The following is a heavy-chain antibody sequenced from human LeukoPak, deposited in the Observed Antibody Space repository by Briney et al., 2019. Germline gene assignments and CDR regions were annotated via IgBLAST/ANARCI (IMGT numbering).Heavy chain of an antibody. D-gene: IGHD2-2*03. CDR1: GYSLIDYH. V-gene: IGHV1-2*02. CDR3: ARDPQYTFGYPTYDC. J-gene: IGHJ4*02. Sequence: ASVTVSCKASGYSLIDYHLHWVRQASGQGLEWMGDINPRNGATKYAQKFQGRVTMTRDTSVSTVYMDLSGLTPDDTAVYYCARDPQYTFGYPTYDCWGQGTLVTVSS. CDR2: INPRNGAT.